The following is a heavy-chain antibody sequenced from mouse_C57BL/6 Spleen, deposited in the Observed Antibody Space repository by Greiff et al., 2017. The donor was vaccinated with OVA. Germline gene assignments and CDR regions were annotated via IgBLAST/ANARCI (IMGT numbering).Heavy chain of an antibody. CDR1: GYAFSSSW. J-gene: IGHJ1*03. CDR2: IYPGDGDT. Sequence: QVQLKESGPELVKPGASVKIFCKASGYAFSSSWMNWVKQRPGKGLEWIGRIYPGDGDTNYNGKFKGKATLTADKSSSTAYMQLSSLTSEDSAVYFCARSSDWYFDVWGTGTTVTVSS. V-gene: IGHV1-82*01. CDR3: ARSSDWYFDV.